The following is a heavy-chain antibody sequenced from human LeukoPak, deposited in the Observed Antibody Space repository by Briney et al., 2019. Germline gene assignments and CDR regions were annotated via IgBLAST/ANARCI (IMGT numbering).Heavy chain of an antibody. D-gene: IGHD3-22*01. CDR2: IRYDGSNK. CDR1: RFTFSSYG. J-gene: IGHJ4*02. CDR3: ARDLGNDSSGLDY. V-gene: IGHV3-30*02. Sequence: GGSLRLSCVASRFTFSSYGMHWVRQAPGKGLEWVAFIRYDGSNKYYADSVKGRFTISRDNAKNSLYLQMNSLRAEDTAVYYCARDLGNDSSGLDYWGQGTLVTVSS.